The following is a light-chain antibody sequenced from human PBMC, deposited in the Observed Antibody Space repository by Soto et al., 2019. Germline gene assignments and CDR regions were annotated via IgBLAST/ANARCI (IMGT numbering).Light chain of an antibody. Sequence: EIVLTQSPGTLSLSPGERATLSCRASQSVSSSYLAWYQQKPGQAPRLLIYGASSRATGIPDRFSGSGSGTDFTLTISRLEPEDFAVYYCQQYGSSQTKYTFGQGTKLEIK. CDR2: GAS. V-gene: IGKV3-20*01. J-gene: IGKJ2*01. CDR3: QQYGSSQTKYT. CDR1: QSVSSSY.